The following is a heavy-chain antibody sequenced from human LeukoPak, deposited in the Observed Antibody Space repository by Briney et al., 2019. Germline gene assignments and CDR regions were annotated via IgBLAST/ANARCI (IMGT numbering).Heavy chain of an antibody. V-gene: IGHV1-18*01. CDR3: ARDISITMVRGVLNWFDP. CDR2: ISAYNGNT. Sequence: GASVKVSCKASGYTFTSYGISWVRQAPGQGLEWMGWISAYNGNTNYAQKLQGGVTMTTDTSTSTAYMELRSLRSDDTAVYYCARDISITMVRGVLNWFDPWGQGTLVTVSS. CDR1: GYTFTSYG. J-gene: IGHJ5*02. D-gene: IGHD3-10*01.